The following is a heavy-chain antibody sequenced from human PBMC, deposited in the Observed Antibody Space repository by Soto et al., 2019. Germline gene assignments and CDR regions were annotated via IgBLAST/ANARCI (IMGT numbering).Heavy chain of an antibody. D-gene: IGHD2-15*01. Sequence: QLQLLESGGGVVQPGRSLRLPCAASGFTFSSYAMHWVRQAPGKGLEWVAVISYDGSNKYYADSVKGRFTISRDNSKNTLYLQMNSLRAEDTAVYYCARDGEEYGVVVAATLYYYGMDVWGQGTTVTVSS. J-gene: IGHJ6*02. CDR3: ARDGEEYGVVVAATLYYYGMDV. V-gene: IGHV3-30-3*01. CDR1: GFTFSSYA. CDR2: ISYDGSNK.